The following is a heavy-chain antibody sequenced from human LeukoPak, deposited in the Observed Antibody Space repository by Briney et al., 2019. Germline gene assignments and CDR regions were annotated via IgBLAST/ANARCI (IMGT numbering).Heavy chain of an antibody. Sequence: SVKGRFIISRDNAKDSLYLQMNSLRVEDTAVCYCLRGDRCDYWGQGTLVTVSS. CDR3: LRGDRCDY. J-gene: IGHJ4*02. V-gene: IGHV3-21*06.